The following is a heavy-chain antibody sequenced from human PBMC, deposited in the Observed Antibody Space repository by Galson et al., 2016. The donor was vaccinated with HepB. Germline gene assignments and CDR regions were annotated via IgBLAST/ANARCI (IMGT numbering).Heavy chain of an antibody. J-gene: IGHJ6*02. CDR1: GFTFDDYA. CDR2: ISWNSGRI. Sequence: SLRLSCAASGFTFDDYAMHWVRQVPGKGLEWVSGISWNSGRIDYADSVKGRFTISRDNAKKSLYMQMNSLRHEDTALYYCAKWGNAGSSFNYFHKFVLDFWGQGTTVIVSS. D-gene: IGHD1-26*01. CDR3: AKWGNAGSSFNYFHKFVLDF. V-gene: IGHV3-9*01.